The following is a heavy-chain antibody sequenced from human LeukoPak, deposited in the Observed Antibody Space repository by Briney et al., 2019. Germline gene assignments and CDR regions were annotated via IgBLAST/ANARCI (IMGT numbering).Heavy chain of an antibody. CDR1: GFTFSSYG. D-gene: IGHD6-19*01. CDR2: ISYDGTNK. Sequence: PGGSLRLSCAASGFTFSSYGIHWVRQAPGEGLEWVAAISYDGTNKYYTDSVKGRFTISRDNSQNTVYLQMNSLRAEDTAVYFCAKRYSSAWDFDNWGQGTLVTVSS. J-gene: IGHJ4*02. V-gene: IGHV3-30*18. CDR3: AKRYSSAWDFDN.